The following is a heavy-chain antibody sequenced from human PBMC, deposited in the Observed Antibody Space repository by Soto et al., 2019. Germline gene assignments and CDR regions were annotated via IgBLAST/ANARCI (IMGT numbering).Heavy chain of an antibody. CDR3: AKDLKPSGRQINFDY. Sequence: GGSLRLSCAASGFTFSSYAMSWVRQAPGKGLEWVSAISGSGGSTYYADSVKGRFTISRDNSKNTLYLQMNSLRAEDTAVYYCAKDLKPSGRQINFDYWGQGTLVTVSS. J-gene: IGHJ4*02. D-gene: IGHD1-26*01. CDR2: ISGSGGST. V-gene: IGHV3-23*01. CDR1: GFTFSSYA.